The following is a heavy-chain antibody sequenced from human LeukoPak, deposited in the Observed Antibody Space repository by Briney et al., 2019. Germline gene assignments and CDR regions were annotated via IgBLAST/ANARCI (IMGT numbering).Heavy chain of an antibody. D-gene: IGHD2-15*01. V-gene: IGHV3-7*01. Sequence: GGSLRLSCAASGFIFSSYWMSWVRQAPGKGLEWVANIEQDGSEKYYVDSVKGRFTISRDNAKNSLYLQMNSLRAEDTAVYYCARVIPRWLVVVFNLEYYFDYWGQGTLVTVSS. CDR2: IEQDGSEK. CDR1: GFIFSSYW. J-gene: IGHJ4*02. CDR3: ARVIPRWLVVVFNLEYYFDY.